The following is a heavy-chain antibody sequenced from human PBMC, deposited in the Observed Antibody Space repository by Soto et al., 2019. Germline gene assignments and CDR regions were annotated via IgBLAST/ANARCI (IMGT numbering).Heavy chain of an antibody. CDR2: IKQDGSEK. CDR1: GFTFSSYW. V-gene: IGHV3-7*01. CDR3: ARDPYRRTTYYDYIWGSYRYTRTLDY. J-gene: IGHJ4*02. D-gene: IGHD3-16*02. Sequence: GGSLRLSCAASGFTFSSYWMSWVRQAPGKGLEWVANIKQDGSEKYYVDSVKGRFTISRDNAKNSLYLQMNSLRAEDTAVYYCARDPYRRTTYYDYIWGSYRYTRTLDYWGQGTLVTVSS.